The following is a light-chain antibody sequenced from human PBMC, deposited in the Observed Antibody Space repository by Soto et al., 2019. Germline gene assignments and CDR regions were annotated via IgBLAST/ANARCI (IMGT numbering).Light chain of an antibody. CDR3: QQRSNWPLT. V-gene: IGKV3-11*01. CDR1: ESVSTY. J-gene: IGKJ4*01. Sequence: EIVLAQSPATLSLSPGERATLSCTASESVSTYLAWYQQKPGQSPRLLIYDTSKRATGIPARFSGRGSGTDFTRTSSCLEPEEFVVYYGQQRSNWPLTFGGGTKVEIK. CDR2: DTS.